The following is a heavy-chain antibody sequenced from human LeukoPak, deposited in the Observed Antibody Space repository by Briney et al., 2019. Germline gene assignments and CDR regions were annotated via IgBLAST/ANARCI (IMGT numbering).Heavy chain of an antibody. CDR2: ISYDGSNK. CDR1: GFTFSSYG. Sequence: GRSLRLSCAASGFTFSSYGMHWVRQAPGKGLEWVAVISYDGSNKYHADSVKGRFTISRDNSKNTLYLQMNSLRAEDTAVYYCAKDGAVVVAAGLDYWGQGTLVTVSS. J-gene: IGHJ4*02. D-gene: IGHD2-15*01. V-gene: IGHV3-30*18. CDR3: AKDGAVVVAAGLDY.